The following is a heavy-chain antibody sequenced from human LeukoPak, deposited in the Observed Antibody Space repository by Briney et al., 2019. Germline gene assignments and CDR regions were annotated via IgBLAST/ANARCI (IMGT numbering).Heavy chain of an antibody. CDR2: IIPIFGTA. CDR3: AREIRLGYFDL. Sequence: GASVKVPCKASGGTFSSYAISWVRQAPGQGLEWMGGIIPIFGTANYAQKFQGRVTITADESTSTAYMELSSLRSEDTAVYYCAREIRLGYFDLWGRGTLVTVSS. V-gene: IGHV1-69*13. CDR1: GGTFSSYA. J-gene: IGHJ2*01.